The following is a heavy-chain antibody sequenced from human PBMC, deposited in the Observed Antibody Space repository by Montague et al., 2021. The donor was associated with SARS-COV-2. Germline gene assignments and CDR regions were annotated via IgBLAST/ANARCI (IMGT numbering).Heavy chain of an antibody. J-gene: IGHJ6*02. V-gene: IGHV2-70*11. CDR1: GFSLSTSGMC. CDR2: IDWDDDK. CDR3: ARILPHLGMDV. Sequence: PALVNPTQTLTLTCTFSGFSLSTSGMCVSWIRQPPGKALEWLARIDWDDDKYYSTSLETRLTIPKDTSKNQVVLTMTNMDPVDTATYYCARILPHLGMDVWGQGTTVTVSS.